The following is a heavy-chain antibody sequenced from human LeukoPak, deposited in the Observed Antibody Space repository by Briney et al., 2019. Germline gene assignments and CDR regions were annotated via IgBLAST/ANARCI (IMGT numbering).Heavy chain of an antibody. Sequence: GVSLRLSCAASGFTFSSYAMGWVRQAPGKGLEWVTGISGKGGSTYYADSVKGRFTISRDKSKKTLYLQMNSLSAEDTAVYYRAKDSLVCYMDVWGKGTTVTVSS. CDR3: AKDSLVCYMDV. CDR2: ISGKGGST. V-gene: IGHV3-23*01. J-gene: IGHJ6*03. CDR1: GFTFSSYA. D-gene: IGHD3-3*01.